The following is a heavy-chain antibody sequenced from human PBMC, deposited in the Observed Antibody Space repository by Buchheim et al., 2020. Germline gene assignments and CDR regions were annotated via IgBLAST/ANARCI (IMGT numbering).Heavy chain of an antibody. CDR2: IYYSGST. CDR3: ASPFGGGSV. D-gene: IGHD3-16*01. J-gene: IGHJ4*02. CDR1: GGSISSYY. V-gene: IGHV4-59*01. Sequence: QVQLQESGPGLVKPSETLSLTCTVSGGSISSYYWSWIRQPPGKGLEWIGYIYYSGSTNYNPSLKSRVTISVDTSKNQFSLKLSSVTAADTAVYYCASPFGGGSVWGQGTL.